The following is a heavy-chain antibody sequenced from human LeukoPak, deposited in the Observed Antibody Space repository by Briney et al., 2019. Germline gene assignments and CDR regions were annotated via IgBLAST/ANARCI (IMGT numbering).Heavy chain of an antibody. D-gene: IGHD5-24*01. J-gene: IGHJ4*02. CDR1: GFPVSSNY. CDR2: IYSGGST. CDR3: ARRMATTQGYYY. Sequence: GGSLKPSCAAPGFPVSSNYMSGVRQPPGKGLEWVSVIYSGGSTYYVDSVKGRFTISRDNSKNTLYLQMNSLRAEDTAVYYCARRMATTQGYYYWGQGTLVTVSS. V-gene: IGHV3-53*01.